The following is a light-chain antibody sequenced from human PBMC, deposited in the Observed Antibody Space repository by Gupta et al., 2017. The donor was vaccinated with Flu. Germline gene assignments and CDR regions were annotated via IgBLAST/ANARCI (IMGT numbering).Light chain of an antibody. CDR3: QVWDSSSDLVV. CDR1: NIGGKA. CDR2: DDS. V-gene: IGLV3-21*02. J-gene: IGLJ2*01. Sequence: GGNNIGGKAVHGYRQRPGQAPGLVVDDDSGRPSGLPERFSGSNSGNTATLTLSRVEAGDEADYYCQVWDSSSDLVVFGGGTKLTVL.